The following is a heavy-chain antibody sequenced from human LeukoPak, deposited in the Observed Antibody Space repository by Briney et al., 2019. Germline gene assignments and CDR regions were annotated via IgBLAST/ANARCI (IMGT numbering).Heavy chain of an antibody. CDR1: GFTFSRYT. V-gene: IGHV3-30-3*01. J-gene: IGHJ4*02. CDR3: ACEENSSGYSFDY. CDR2: ISYDGSDK. Sequence: GGSLRLSCAASGFTFSRYTMHWVRRAPGKGLEWVAVISYDGSDKYYADSVKGRFTISRDNSKNTLYLQMNSLRAEDTAVYYCACEENSSGYSFDYWGQGTLVTVSS. D-gene: IGHD3-22*01.